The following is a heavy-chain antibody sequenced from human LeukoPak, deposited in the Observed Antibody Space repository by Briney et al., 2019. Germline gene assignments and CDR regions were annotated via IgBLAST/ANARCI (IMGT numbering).Heavy chain of an antibody. D-gene: IGHD2-21*02. CDR2: ISSSDNTI. V-gene: IGHV3-48*03. Sequence: GGSLRLSCAASGLTFSSFEMNWVRQAPGKGLEWVSYISSSDNTIYYADSVKGRFTISRDNAKNSLYLQMNSLRAEDTAVYYCARRKCGGDCYLRYYYYMDVWGKGTTVTVSS. CDR3: ARRKCGGDCYLRYYYYMDV. J-gene: IGHJ6*03. CDR1: GLTFSSFE.